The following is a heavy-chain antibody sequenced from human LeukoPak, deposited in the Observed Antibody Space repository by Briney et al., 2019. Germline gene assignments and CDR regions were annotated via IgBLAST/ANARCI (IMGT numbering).Heavy chain of an antibody. CDR2: IYPGDSDT. Sequence: GESLKISCKGSGYSFTNYWIGWVRQMRGKGLEWMGIIYPGDSDTRYSPSFQGQVTISADKSISTAYLQWSSLKASDTAMYYCARHSEYSNYYYGMDVWGQGTTVTVSS. CDR1: GYSFTNYW. J-gene: IGHJ6*02. V-gene: IGHV5-51*01. CDR3: ARHSEYSNYYYGMDV. D-gene: IGHD4-11*01.